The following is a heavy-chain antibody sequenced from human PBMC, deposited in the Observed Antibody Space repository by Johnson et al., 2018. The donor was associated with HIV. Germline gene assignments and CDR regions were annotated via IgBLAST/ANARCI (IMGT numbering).Heavy chain of an antibody. Sequence: SLRFPCAHPGLTFSSDVIHWVRQAPAKPLEWVAGASFDGSNEHYTDFVRGRFNIARDNAKNYLYLQMNSLRAEDTGLYYCAKDANSQGASDIWGQGTMVTVSS. CDR1: GLTFSSDV. V-gene: IGHV3-30-3*01. CDR3: AKDANSQGASDI. J-gene: IGHJ3*02. CDR2: ASFDGSNE.